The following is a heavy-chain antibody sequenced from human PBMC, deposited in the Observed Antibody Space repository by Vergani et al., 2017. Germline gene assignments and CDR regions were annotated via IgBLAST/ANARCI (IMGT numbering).Heavy chain of an antibody. V-gene: IGHV3-30-3*01. CDR3: ARDPRYYYGSGSPSFDY. D-gene: IGHD3-10*01. CDR2: ISYDGSNK. CDR1: GFTFSDYY. Sequence: QVQLVESGGGLVKPGGSLRLSCAASGFTFSDYYMSWIRQAPGKGLEWVAVISYDGSNKYYADSVKGRFTISRDNSKNTLYLQMNSLRAEDTAVYYCARDPRYYYGSGSPSFDYWGQGTLVTVSS. J-gene: IGHJ4*02.